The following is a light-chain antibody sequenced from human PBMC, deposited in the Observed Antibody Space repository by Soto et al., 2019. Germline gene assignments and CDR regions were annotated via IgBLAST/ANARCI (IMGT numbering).Light chain of an antibody. CDR1: QSVSSNY. J-gene: IGKJ4*01. V-gene: IGKV3-20*01. Sequence: ETVLTQSPGTPSLSPGERATLSCRASQSVSSNYLAWYQQKPGQAPRLLIYGASSRATGISDRFSGSGSGTDFTLTISRLEPEDFAVYYCQQYATSPLTFGGGTRVEIK. CDR3: QQYATSPLT. CDR2: GAS.